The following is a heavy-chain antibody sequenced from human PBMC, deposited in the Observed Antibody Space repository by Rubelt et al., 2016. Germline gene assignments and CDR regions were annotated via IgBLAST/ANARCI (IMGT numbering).Heavy chain of an antibody. J-gene: IGHJ4*02. CDR3: ARGGRLAPLVMGDS. Sequence: GSLRLSCAASGFSFGIYSMIWIRQAPGKGLEWVSSIDNSGGRVFYADSVKGRFTNYRDNARNSLYLQMNSLRAEDTAVYYCARGGRLAPLVMGDSWGQGTLVTVSS. D-gene: IGHD6-6*01. CDR2: IDNSGGRV. CDR1: GFSFGIYS. V-gene: IGHV3-21*04.